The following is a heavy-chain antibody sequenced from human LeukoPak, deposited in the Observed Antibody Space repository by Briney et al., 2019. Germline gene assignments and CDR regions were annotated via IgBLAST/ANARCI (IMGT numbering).Heavy chain of an antibody. CDR3: ARERYDFWSFDY. CDR2: IYTTGTT. Sequence: SETLSLTCIVSGGSISSHYWSWIRQPPGKGLEWIGYIYTTGTTSYNPSLKSRVTISLDTSKNQFSLQLSSVTAADTAVYYCARERYDFWSFDYWGQGTLVTFSS. J-gene: IGHJ4*02. V-gene: IGHV4-4*08. CDR1: GGSISSHY. D-gene: IGHD3-3*01.